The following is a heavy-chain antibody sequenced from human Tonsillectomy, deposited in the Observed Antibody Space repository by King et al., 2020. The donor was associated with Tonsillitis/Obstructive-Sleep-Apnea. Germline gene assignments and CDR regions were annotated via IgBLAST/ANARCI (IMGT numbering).Heavy chain of an antibody. D-gene: IGHD2-15*01. CDR1: GFSFSGSA. Sequence: VQLVESGGGLVQPGGSLKLSCAASGFSFSGSAMHWVRQASGKGLEWVGRIRSKANTYATAYAASVKGRFTISRDHSKNTAYLQMNSLKTEDTAVYYCTTRYCSGGSCFDAFNIWGQETMVTVSS. J-gene: IGHJ3*02. CDR2: IRSKANTYAT. V-gene: IGHV3-73*01. CDR3: TTRYCSGGSCFDAFNI.